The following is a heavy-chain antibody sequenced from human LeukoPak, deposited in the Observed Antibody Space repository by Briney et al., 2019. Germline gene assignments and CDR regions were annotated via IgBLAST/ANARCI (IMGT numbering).Heavy chain of an antibody. CDR1: GFTVSSNY. CDR2: IYSGGST. V-gene: IGHV3-53*01. CDR3: AREVAGYYFDY. J-gene: IGHJ4*02. Sequence: GGSLRLSCAASGFTVSSNYMSWVRQAPGKGLEWVSVIYSGGSTYYADSVKGRFTISRDNSKNTLYLQMNSLRAEDTAVYYCAREVAGYYFDYWGQGTLVTVSS. D-gene: IGHD2-15*01.